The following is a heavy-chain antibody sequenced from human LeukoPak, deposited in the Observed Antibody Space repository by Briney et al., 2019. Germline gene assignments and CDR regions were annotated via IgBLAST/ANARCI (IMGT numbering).Heavy chain of an antibody. Sequence: PSETLSLTCTVSGGSISSYYWSWVRPPPGKGLEWIGYIYYSGSTNYNPSLPSRVTISVDTSKNQFSLKLSSVTAADTAVYYCAGGGSYSDYWGQGTLVTVSS. CDR2: IYYSGST. D-gene: IGHD1-26*01. V-gene: IGHV4-59*01. J-gene: IGHJ4*02. CDR1: GGSISSYY. CDR3: AGGGSYSDY.